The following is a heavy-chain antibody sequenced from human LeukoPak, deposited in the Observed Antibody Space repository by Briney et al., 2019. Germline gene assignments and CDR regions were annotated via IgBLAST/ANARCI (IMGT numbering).Heavy chain of an antibody. Sequence: SETLSLTCTVSGGSISSGSYYWSWIRQHAGKGLEWIGRIYTSGSTNYNPSLKSRVTMSVDTSKNQFSLKLSSVTAADTAVYYCARDQGSGSYPYYYYYMDVWGKGTTVTVSS. D-gene: IGHD1-26*01. J-gene: IGHJ6*03. CDR3: ARDQGSGSYPYYYYYMDV. CDR2: IYTSGST. CDR1: GGSISSGSYY. V-gene: IGHV4-61*02.